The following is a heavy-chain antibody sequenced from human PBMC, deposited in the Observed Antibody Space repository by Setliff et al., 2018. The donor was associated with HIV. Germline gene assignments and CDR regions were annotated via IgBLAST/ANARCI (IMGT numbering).Heavy chain of an antibody. CDR1: GGSLRTFH. Sequence: SETLSLTCTVSGGSLRTFHWTWLRQAPGKGLEWLGHIYDVGVTNYNPSLKNRVTISLDASQTRCALTLASVTATDTAVYFCAKRRGSGTLYDAFDPWGQGILVTVSS. J-gene: IGHJ5*02. V-gene: IGHV4-59*08. CDR2: IYDVGVT. CDR3: AKRRGSGTLYDAFDP. D-gene: IGHD3-10*01.